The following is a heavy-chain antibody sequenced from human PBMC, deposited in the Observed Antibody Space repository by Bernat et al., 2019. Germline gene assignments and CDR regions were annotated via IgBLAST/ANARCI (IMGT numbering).Heavy chain of an antibody. CDR2: IRGSGGST. J-gene: IGHJ6*03. D-gene: IGHD3-10*01. CDR3: ATHYYGSVSVFYDYYFYMDV. V-gene: IGHV3-23*04. CDR1: GFTFSSYA. Sequence: VQLVESGGGVVQPGRSLRLSCAASGFTFSSYAMSWVRQAPGKGLEWGSAIRGSGGSTYYADSVKGRFTISRDNSKKTMYLQMNSLRADDTAVYYCATHYYGSVSVFYDYYFYMDVWGKGTTVNVYS.